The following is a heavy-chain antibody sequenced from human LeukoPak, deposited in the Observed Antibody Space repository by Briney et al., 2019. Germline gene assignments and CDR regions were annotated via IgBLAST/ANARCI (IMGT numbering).Heavy chain of an antibody. CDR2: IYYSGST. V-gene: IGHV4-39*07. J-gene: IGHJ5*02. D-gene: IGHD2-15*01. CDR3: ARTMGYCSGGSCYQSGWFDP. Sequence: SETLSLTCTVSGGSISSSSYYWGWIRQPPGKGLEWIGSIYYSGSTYCNPSLKSRVTISVDTSKNQFSLKLSSVTAADTAVYYCARTMGYCSGGSCYQSGWFDPWGQGTLVTVSS. CDR1: GGSISSSSYY.